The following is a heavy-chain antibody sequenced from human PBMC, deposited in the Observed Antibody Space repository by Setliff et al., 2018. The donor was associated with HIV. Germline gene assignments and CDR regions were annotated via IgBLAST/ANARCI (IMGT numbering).Heavy chain of an antibody. D-gene: IGHD3-22*01. J-gene: IGHJ3*02. CDR1: GGSISSSSYN. V-gene: IGHV4-39*01. CDR3: ASVETQLDYDDSSVNIDAFEI. CDR2: IYYSGST. Sequence: PSETLSLTCTVSGGSISSSSYNWGWIRQPPGKGLEWIGSIYYSGSTYYNPSLKSRVTISVDTSKNQFSLKLSSVTAADTAVYYCASVETQLDYDDSSVNIDAFEIWDQGTMVTVSS.